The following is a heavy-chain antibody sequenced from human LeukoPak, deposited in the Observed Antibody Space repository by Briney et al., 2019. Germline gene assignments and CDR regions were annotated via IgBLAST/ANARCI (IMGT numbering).Heavy chain of an antibody. D-gene: IGHD3-10*01. J-gene: IGHJ6*03. CDR3: ARSLRVRGVPDYMDV. CDR1: GFIFSSYW. V-gene: IGHV3-7*01. Sequence: GGSLRLSCAASGFIFSSYWMSWVRQAPGKGLEWVANIKQDGSEKYYVDSVKGRFTISRDNAKNSLYLQMNSLRAEDTAVYYCARSLRVRGVPDYMDVWGKGTTVIISS. CDR2: IKQDGSEK.